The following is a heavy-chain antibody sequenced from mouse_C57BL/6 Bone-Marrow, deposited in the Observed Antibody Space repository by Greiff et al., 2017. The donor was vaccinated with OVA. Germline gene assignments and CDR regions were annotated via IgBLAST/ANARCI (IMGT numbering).Heavy chain of an antibody. CDR1: GYTFTSYG. J-gene: IGHJ1*03. CDR2: IYPRSGNT. Sequence: QVQLKQSGAELARPGASVKLSCKASGYTFTSYGISWVKQRTGQGLEWIGEIYPRSGNTYYNEKFKGKATLTADKSSSTAYMELRSLTSEDSAVYYCARDDGSSYPYWYFDVWGTGTTVTVSS. D-gene: IGHD1-1*01. V-gene: IGHV1-81*01. CDR3: ARDDGSSYPYWYFDV.